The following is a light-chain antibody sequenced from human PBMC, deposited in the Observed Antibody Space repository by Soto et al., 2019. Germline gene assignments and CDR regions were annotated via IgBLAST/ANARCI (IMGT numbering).Light chain of an antibody. CDR2: EVT. CDR1: SSDVGGYNY. V-gene: IGLV2-14*01. J-gene: IGLJ1*01. CDR3: SSYTISNTLPFV. Sequence: QSVLTQPPSASGSPGQSVTISCTGTSSDVGGYNYVSWYQQYPGKSPKLLIYEVTHRPSGVSNRFSGSKSGNTASLTISGLQAEDEADYYCSSYTISNTLPFVFGTGTKLTVL.